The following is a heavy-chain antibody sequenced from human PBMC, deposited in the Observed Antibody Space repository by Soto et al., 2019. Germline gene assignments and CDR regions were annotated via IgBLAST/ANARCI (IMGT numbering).Heavy chain of an antibody. D-gene: IGHD3-10*01. CDR1: GFTFSSYW. CDR3: ARDLYYGSGSYYYFDY. J-gene: IGHJ4*02. Sequence: GGSLRLSCAASGFTFSSYWMSWVRQAPGKGLEWVANIKQDGSEKYYVDSVKGRFTISRDNAKNSLYLQMNSLRAEDTAVYYCARDLYYGSGSYYYFDYWGQGTLVTVSS. V-gene: IGHV3-7*03. CDR2: IKQDGSEK.